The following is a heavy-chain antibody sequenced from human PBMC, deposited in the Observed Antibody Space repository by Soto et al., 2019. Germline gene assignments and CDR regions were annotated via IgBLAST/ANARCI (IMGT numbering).Heavy chain of an antibody. CDR1: GFTFSSYS. CDR2: ISSSSSYI. D-gene: IGHD5-18*01. J-gene: IGHJ4*02. Sequence: EVQLVESGGGLVKPGGSLRLSCAASGFTFSSYSMNWVRQAPGKGLEWVSSISSSSSYIYYADSVKGRFTISRDNAKNSLYLQKNSLRAEDTAVYYCAGGDTAPFPSAAIDYWGQGTLVTVSS. V-gene: IGHV3-21*01. CDR3: AGGDTAPFPSAAIDY.